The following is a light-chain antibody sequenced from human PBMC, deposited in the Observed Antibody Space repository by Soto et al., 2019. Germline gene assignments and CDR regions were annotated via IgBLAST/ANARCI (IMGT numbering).Light chain of an antibody. CDR2: KAS. V-gene: IGKV1-5*03. J-gene: IGKJ1*01. Sequence: DIQMTQSPSTLSASVGDRVTITCRASQSISNWVAWYQQKPGKAPNLLIYKASSLESGVPSRFRGSGSGTEFSLTISSLQPDDFATYYCQQYKSYSPWTFGQGTKVDIK. CDR1: QSISNW. CDR3: QQYKSYSPWT.